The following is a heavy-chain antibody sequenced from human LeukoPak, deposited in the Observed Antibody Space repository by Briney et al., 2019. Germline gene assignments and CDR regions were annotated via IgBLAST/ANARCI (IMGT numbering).Heavy chain of an antibody. J-gene: IGHJ4*02. V-gene: IGHV4-38-2*01. CDR3: ARVGLSNDYGDYTTFDY. Sequence: GSLRLSCAASGFTFSDYYMSWIRQAPGKGPEWIGSIYHTGSTYYNPSLKSRVTISVDTSYNQFSLKLSSVTAPDTAVYYCARVGLSNDYGDYTTFDYWGQGTLVTVSS. CDR2: IYHTGST. D-gene: IGHD4-17*01. CDR1: GFTFSDYY.